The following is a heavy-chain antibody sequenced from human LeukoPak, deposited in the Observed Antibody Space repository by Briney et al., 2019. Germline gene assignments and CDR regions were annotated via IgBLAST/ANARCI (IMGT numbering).Heavy chain of an antibody. V-gene: IGHV1-69*06. CDR3: ARPEQLWFPQLYYYYYMDV. CDR2: IIPIFGTA. CDR1: GGTFSSYA. D-gene: IGHD5-18*01. J-gene: IGHJ6*03. Sequence: SVKVSCKASGGTFSSYAISWVRQAPGQGLEWMGGIIPIFGTANYAQKFQGRVTITADKSTSTAYMELSSLRSEDTAVFHCARPEQLWFPQLYYYYYMDVWGKGTTVTVSS.